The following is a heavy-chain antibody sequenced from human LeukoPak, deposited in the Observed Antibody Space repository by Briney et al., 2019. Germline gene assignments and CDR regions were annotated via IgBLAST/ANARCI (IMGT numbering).Heavy chain of an antibody. CDR1: GFTFDDYA. J-gene: IGHJ6*02. D-gene: IGHD6-19*01. V-gene: IGHV3-9*01. Sequence: GGSLRLSCAASGFTFDDYAMHWLRQAPGKGLEWVSGISWNSGRICYADSEKGRFTISRDNAKHSLYLQMNSLGAADTSLYYCAKDISSGIPFSHGMDVWGQGTTVTVSS. CDR3: AKDISSGIPFSHGMDV. CDR2: ISWNSGRI.